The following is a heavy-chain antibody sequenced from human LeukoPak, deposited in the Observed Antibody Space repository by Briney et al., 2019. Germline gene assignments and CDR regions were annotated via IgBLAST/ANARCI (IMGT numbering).Heavy chain of an antibody. J-gene: IGHJ4*02. CDR3: AREVWSRDIGSLFDY. CDR1: GYNFKTSG. Sequence: ASVKVSCKTSGYNFKTSGITWVRQAPGQGLEGMGCISSQTGERHYVEKLQRRVTMTTDTSRSTGYIELKSLTSDDTAVYYCAREVWSRDIGSLFDYWGQGTLVIVSS. D-gene: IGHD1-26*01. CDR2: ISSQTGER. V-gene: IGHV1-18*04.